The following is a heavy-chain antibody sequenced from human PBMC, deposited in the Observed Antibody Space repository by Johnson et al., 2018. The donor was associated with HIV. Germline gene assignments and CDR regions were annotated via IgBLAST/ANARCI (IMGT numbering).Heavy chain of an antibody. V-gene: IGHV3-30*04. D-gene: IGHD1-26*01. CDR3: GREEPATVGAKFRRAFDI. J-gene: IGHJ3*02. CDR1: GFTFSSYA. CDR2: ISYDGSNK. Sequence: QVQLVESGGGVVQPGRSLRLSCAASGFTFSSYAMHWVRQAPGKGLEWVAVISYDGSNKYYADSVKGRFTIPRDNSKNTLYLQMNSLRAEDTAVYYCGREEPATVGAKFRRAFDIWGQGTMVTVSS.